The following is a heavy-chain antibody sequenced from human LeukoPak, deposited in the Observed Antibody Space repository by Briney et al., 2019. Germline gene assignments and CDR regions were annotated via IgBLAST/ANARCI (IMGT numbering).Heavy chain of an antibody. CDR3: ARFQLVEKNWFDP. J-gene: IGHJ5*02. CDR2: INPYNGNT. Sequence: GASVKVSCKASGYTFISLGISGVTQAPGQGREGRGWINPYNGNTNYAQRLQGRVTLTTDTSTNTAYMELRSLRSDDTAVYYCARFQLVEKNWFDPWGQGTLVAVSS. CDR1: GYTFISLG. V-gene: IGHV1-18*01. D-gene: IGHD6-13*01.